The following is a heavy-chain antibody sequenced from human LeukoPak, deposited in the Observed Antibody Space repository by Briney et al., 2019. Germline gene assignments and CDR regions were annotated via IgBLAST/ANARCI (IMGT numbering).Heavy chain of an antibody. CDR3: ARGRGVYIVATIHDY. Sequence: PSETLSLTCAVYGGSFSGYYWSWIRQPPGKGLEWIGEINHSGSTNYNPSFKSRVTISVDTSKNQFSLKLSSVTAADTAVYYCARGRGVYIVATIHDYWGQGTLVTVSS. D-gene: IGHD5-12*01. V-gene: IGHV4-34*01. CDR1: GGSFSGYY. J-gene: IGHJ4*02. CDR2: INHSGST.